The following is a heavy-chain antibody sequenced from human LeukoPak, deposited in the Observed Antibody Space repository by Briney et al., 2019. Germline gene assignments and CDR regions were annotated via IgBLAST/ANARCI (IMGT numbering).Heavy chain of an antibody. CDR2: IYYSGST. V-gene: IGHV4-39*03. D-gene: IGHD7-27*01. Sequence: PSETLSLTCTVSGGSISSSSYYWGWIRQPPGKGLEWIGNIYYSGSTYYNPSLKSRVTISLDTSKNQFSLKLSSVTAADTAVYYCTNWALGYWGQGTLVTVSS. CDR3: TNWALGY. CDR1: GGSISSSSYY. J-gene: IGHJ4*02.